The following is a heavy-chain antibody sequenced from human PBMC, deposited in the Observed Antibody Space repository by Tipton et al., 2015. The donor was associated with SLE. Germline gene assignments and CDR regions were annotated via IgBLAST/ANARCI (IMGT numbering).Heavy chain of an antibody. D-gene: IGHD3-3*01. CDR3: TSVPGITRTYNFWTVATKKFFFES. J-gene: IGHJ4*02. Sequence: TLSLTCTVSGGSISSGGYYWNWIRQYPGKGLEWIGNIYHSGNTYYNPSLRSRLTISVDTSKNQFSLNLSSVTAADTAVYYCTSVPGITRTYNFWTVATKKFFFESWGQGTLVSVSS. CDR2: IYHSGNT. V-gene: IGHV4-31*03. CDR1: GGSISSGGYY.